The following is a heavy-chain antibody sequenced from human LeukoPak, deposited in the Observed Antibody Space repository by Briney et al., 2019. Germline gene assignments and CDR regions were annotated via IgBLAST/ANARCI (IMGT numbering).Heavy chain of an antibody. D-gene: IGHD6-13*01. V-gene: IGHV3-21*01. CDR1: GFTFSSYS. Sequence: GGSLRLSCAASGFTFSSYSMNWVRQAPGKGLEWVSSISSGSTYTYSADSVKGRFTISRDNAKNSLYLQMNSLSPDDTAVYYCARRVASANDAFDIWGQGTVVTVSS. J-gene: IGHJ3*02. CDR3: ARRVASANDAFDI. CDR2: ISSGSTYT.